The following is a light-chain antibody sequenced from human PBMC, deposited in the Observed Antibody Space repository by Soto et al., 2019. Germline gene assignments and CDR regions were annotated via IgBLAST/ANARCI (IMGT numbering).Light chain of an antibody. CDR2: EVS. Sequence: QSALTQPASVSGSPGQSITISCTGTSSDVGGYNYVSWYQQYPGKAPKLMIYEVSNRPSGVSNHFSASKSGNTASLTISGLQAEDEAEYYCSSYTRSNTVIFGGGTKLTVL. CDR3: SSYTRSNTVI. J-gene: IGLJ2*01. CDR1: SSDVGGYNY. V-gene: IGLV2-14*01.